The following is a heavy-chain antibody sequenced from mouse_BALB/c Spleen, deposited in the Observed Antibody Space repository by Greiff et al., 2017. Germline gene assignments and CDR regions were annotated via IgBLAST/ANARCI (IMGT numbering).Heavy chain of an antibody. CDR1: GYTFTDYN. J-gene: IGHJ4*01. CDR3: ARRKYGDYAMDY. CDR2: INPNNGGT. V-gene: IGHV1-18*01. Sequence: EVKLVESGPELVKPGASVKIPCKASGYTFTDYNMDWVKQSHGKSLEWIGDINPNNGGTIYNQKFKGKATLTVDKSSSTAYMELRSLTSEDTAVYYCARRKYGDYAMDYWGQGTSVTVSS. D-gene: IGHD1-1*01.